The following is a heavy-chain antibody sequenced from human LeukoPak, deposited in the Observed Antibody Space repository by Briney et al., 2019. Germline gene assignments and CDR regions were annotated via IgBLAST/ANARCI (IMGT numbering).Heavy chain of an antibody. CDR2: ISSDGSKN. V-gene: IGHV3-30*18. CDR3: VKGLVQTTMSYSVDY. D-gene: IGHD1-1*01. J-gene: IGHJ4*02. CDR1: GFIFSKYW. Sequence: GGSLRLSCVASGFIFSKYWMTWVRQTPGKGLEWVALISSDGSKNIYADPVKGRFTVSRDNSKNTLYLQMNSLRAEDTAVYYCVKGLVQTTMSYSVDYWGQGALVTVSS.